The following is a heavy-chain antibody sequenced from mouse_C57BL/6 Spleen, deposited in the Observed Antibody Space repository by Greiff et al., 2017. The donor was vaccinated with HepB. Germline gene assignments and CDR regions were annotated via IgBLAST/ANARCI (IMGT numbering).Heavy chain of an antibody. CDR2: IWSGGST. CDR1: GFSLTSYG. CDR3: ARNYGSSYEYFDV. Sequence: VKLVESGPGLVQPSQSLSITCTVSGFSLTSYGVHWVRQSPGKGLEWLGVIWSGGSTDYNAAFISRLSISKDNSKSQVFFKMNSLQADDTAIYYCARNYGSSYEYFDVWGTGTTVTVSS. V-gene: IGHV2-2*01. D-gene: IGHD1-1*01. J-gene: IGHJ1*03.